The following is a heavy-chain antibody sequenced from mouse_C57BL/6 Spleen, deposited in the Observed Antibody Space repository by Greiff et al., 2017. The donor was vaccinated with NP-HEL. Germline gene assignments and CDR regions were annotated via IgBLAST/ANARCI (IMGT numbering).Heavy chain of an antibody. CDR1: GFTFSSYG. D-gene: IGHD1-1*01. J-gene: IGHJ2*01. Sequence: EVMLVESGGDLVKPGGSLKLSCAASGFTFSSYGMSWVRQTPDKRLEWVATISSGGSYTYYPDSVKGRFTISRDNAKNTLYLQMGSLKSEDTAMYYCAGDYYGSSYGYWGQGTTLTVSS. V-gene: IGHV5-6*01. CDR2: ISSGGSYT. CDR3: AGDYYGSSYGY.